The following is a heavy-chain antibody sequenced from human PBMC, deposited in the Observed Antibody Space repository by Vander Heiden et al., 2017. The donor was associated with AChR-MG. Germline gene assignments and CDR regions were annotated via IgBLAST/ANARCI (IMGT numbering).Heavy chain of an antibody. D-gene: IGHD1-1*01. V-gene: IGHV3-13*01. J-gene: IGHJ6*02. CDR1: GFTFSSSD. CDR3: ARAGTGGAVSGDYYYYGMDV. CDR2: IGTAGDT. Sequence: EVQLVESGGGLVQPGGSLRLSCAASGFTFSSSDMHWVRQATGKGLEWVSAIGTAGDTYYPGSVKGRFTISRENAKNSLYLQMNSLRAGDTAVYYCARAGTGGAVSGDYYYYGMDVWGQGTTVTVTS.